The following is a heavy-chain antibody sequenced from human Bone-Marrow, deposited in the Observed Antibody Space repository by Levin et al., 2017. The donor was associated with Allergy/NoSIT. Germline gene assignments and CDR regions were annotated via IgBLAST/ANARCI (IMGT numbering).Heavy chain of an antibody. J-gene: IGHJ6*02. D-gene: IGHD6-13*01. CDR1: GDSVSSNSAA. Sequence: ASETLSLTCAISGDSVSSNSAAWNWIRQSPSRGLEWLGRTYYRSKWYNDYAVSVKSRITINPDTSKNQFSLQLNSVTPEDTAVYYCAREGWKQQLPPKGDLDYYYGMDGWGQGTTVTVSS. CDR3: AREGWKQQLPPKGDLDYYYGMDG. V-gene: IGHV6-1*01. CDR2: TYYRSKWYN.